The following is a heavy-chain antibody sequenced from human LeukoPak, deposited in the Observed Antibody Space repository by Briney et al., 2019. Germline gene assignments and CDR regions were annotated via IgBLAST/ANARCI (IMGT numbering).Heavy chain of an antibody. Sequence: PSETLSLTCTVSGGSISSYYWSWIRQPPGKGLEWIGYIYYSGSTNYNPSLKSRVTISVDTSKNQFSLKLSSVTAADTAVYYCAVGGTTIDYWGQGTLVTVSS. J-gene: IGHJ4*02. CDR2: IYYSGST. CDR3: AVGGTTIDY. D-gene: IGHD1-14*01. V-gene: IGHV4-59*08. CDR1: GGSISSYY.